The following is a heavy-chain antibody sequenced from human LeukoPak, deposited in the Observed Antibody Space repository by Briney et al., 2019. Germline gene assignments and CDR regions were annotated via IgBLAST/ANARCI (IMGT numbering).Heavy chain of an antibody. D-gene: IGHD6-13*01. CDR1: GGSFSGYY. Sequence: AETLSLTCAVYGGSFSGYYWSWIRQPPGKGLEWIGEINHSGSTNYNTPLKSRVTISVDTYKNQFSLKLSSVTAADTGVYYCARDGYSSSWYPLPYYYYYMDVWGKGTTVTVSS. J-gene: IGHJ6*03. V-gene: IGHV4-34*01. CDR3: ARDGYSSSWYPLPYYYYYMDV. CDR2: INHSGST.